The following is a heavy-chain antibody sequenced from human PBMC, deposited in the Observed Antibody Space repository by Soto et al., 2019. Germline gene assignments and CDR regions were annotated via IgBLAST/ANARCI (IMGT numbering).Heavy chain of an antibody. CDR2: INPSGGST. CDR1: GYIFASQY. CDR3: ARDGDCSGGSCSTKYWFDP. Sequence: SVEVSSKASGYIFASQYMNWVRQAHSQGLELMGIINPSGGSTSSAQKFQGRLTLTRDISTSTFYMELSSLRSEDTAVYYCARDGDCSGGSCSTKYWFDPWGQGTLVTVSS. J-gene: IGHJ5*02. V-gene: IGHV1-46*01. D-gene: IGHD2-15*01.